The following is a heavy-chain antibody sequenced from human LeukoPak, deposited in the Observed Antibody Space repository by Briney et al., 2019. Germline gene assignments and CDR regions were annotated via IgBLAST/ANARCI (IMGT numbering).Heavy chain of an antibody. D-gene: IGHD4-17*01. J-gene: IGHJ4*02. CDR3: ARDSYGDYNFDY. CDR1: GFTFSYYN. V-gene: IGHV3-21*01. CDR2: ISGSSSFI. Sequence: GGSLRLSCAASGFTFSYYNMNWVRQPPGKGLEWVSSISGSSSFIYYADSVKGRFTISRDNAKNSLYLQMNSLRAEDTAVYYCARDSYGDYNFDYWGQGTLVTVSS.